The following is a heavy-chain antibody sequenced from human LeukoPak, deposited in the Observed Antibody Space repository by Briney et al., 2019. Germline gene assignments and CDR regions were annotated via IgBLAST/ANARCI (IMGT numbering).Heavy chain of an antibody. V-gene: IGHV1-8*01. D-gene: IGHD4-23*01. J-gene: IGHJ3*01. Sequence: EASVKVSCKASGYTFTNYDVNWVRQATGQGLEWMGWMNPTSGKAGFAQKFQGRVTITADTSTGTAYMELSSLTSDDTAMYYCARDPALEGTEDYRDFGGVESVDAFDVWGQGTMVTVFS. CDR1: GYTFTNYD. CDR2: MNPTSGKA. CDR3: ARDPALEGTEDYRDFGGVESVDAFDV.